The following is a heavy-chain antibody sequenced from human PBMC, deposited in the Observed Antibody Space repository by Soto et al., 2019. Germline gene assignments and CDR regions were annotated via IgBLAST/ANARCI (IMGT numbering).Heavy chain of an antibody. Sequence: TLSLTCTVSGGSISSGGYYWSWIRQHPGKGLEWIGYIYYSGSTYYNPSLKSRVTISVDTSKNQFSLKLSSVTAADTAVYYCARGHDHVLRYFDWYPFDYWGQGTLVTVSS. J-gene: IGHJ4*02. CDR1: GGSISSGGYY. V-gene: IGHV4-31*03. CDR2: IYYSGST. D-gene: IGHD3-9*01. CDR3: ARGHDHVLRYFDWYPFDY.